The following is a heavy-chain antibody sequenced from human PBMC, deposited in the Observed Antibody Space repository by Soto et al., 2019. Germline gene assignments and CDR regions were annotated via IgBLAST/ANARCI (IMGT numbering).Heavy chain of an antibody. J-gene: IGHJ4*02. D-gene: IGHD2-2*01. V-gene: IGHV4-59*11. CDR1: GGSMERHC. CDR2: LCASGTT. Sequence: HVQLRESGPGLVKPSETLSLNCSVSGGSMERHCWGWIRQPPRKGLEWVGYLCASGTTNYNPSLKTRFTIALDMANNHFSLHLSSVTAADTAMYFCARDSTGSLEYWGQGALVTVSS. CDR3: ARDSTGSLEY.